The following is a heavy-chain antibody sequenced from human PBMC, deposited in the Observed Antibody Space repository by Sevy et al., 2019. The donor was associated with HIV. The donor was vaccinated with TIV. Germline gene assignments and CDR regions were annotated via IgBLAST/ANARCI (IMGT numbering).Heavy chain of an antibody. D-gene: IGHD2-15*01. V-gene: IGHV3-23*01. Sequence: GGSLRLSCAASVFTFSSYAMSWVRQAPGKGLEWVSAISGSGGSTYYADSVKGRFTISRDNSKNTLYLQMNSLRAEDTAVYYCAKVDIVVVVAATTRFGDSTGRYFDYWGQGTLVTVSS. CDR1: VFTFSSYA. CDR2: ISGSGGST. J-gene: IGHJ4*02. CDR3: AKVDIVVVVAATTRFGDSTGRYFDY.